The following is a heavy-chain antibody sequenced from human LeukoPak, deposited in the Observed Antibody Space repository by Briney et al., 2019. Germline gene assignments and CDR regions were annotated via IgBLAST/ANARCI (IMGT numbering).Heavy chain of an antibody. V-gene: IGHV4-34*01. D-gene: IGHD2-15*01. CDR3: ARRGVALGY. Sequence: SETLSLTCAVYGGSFSGYYWSWVRQPPGKGLEWIGEINHSGSTNYNPSLKSRVTISVDTSKNQFSPKLSSVTAADTAVYYCARRGVALGYWGQGTLVTVSS. CDR2: INHSGST. J-gene: IGHJ4*02. CDR1: GGSFSGYY.